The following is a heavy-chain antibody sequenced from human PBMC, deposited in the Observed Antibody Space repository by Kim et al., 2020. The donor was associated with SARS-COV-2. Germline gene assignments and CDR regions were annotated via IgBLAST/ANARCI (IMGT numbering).Heavy chain of an antibody. D-gene: IGHD3-3*01. CDR2: IYYSGST. J-gene: IGHJ6*02. CDR3: ARGQRITIFGVVREMDV. Sequence: SETLSLTCTVSGGSISSYDWSWVRQPPGKGLEWIGYIYYSGSTNYNPSLKSRVTISVDTSKNQFSLKLSSVTAADTAVYYCARGQRITIFGVVREMDVWGQGTTVTVSS. CDR1: GGSISSYD. V-gene: IGHV4-59*13.